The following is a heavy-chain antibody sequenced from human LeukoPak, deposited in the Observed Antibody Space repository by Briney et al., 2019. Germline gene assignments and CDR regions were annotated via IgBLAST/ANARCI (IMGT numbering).Heavy chain of an antibody. J-gene: IGHJ5*02. CDR1: GYTFRQYS. Sequence: ASVKVSCKASGYTFRQYSISWVRQAPGKGLEWMGWVSPSHTTRVYAQQFQGRVTMTADTNTNTVSMELRSLRSDDTAVYYCARAYSGYSRGWFDPWGQGTLVTVSS. CDR3: ARAYSGYSRGWFDP. CDR2: VSPSHTTR. V-gene: IGHV1-18*01. D-gene: IGHD6-13*01.